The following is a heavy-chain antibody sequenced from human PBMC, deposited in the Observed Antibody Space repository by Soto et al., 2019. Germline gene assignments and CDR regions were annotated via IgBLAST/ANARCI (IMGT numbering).Heavy chain of an antibody. CDR3: ATTCDSGTYYSPACTEYFHH. D-gene: IGHD3-22*01. CDR2: INGGNGDT. J-gene: IGHJ1*01. V-gene: IGHV1-3*01. CDR1: GDTFSSYA. Sequence: ASVKVSCKASGDTFSSYAIHWVRQAPGQRLEWMGWINGGNGDTAYSQRLKGRVTITRDTSATTAYMKLSNLRSEDTAVYFCATTCDSGTYYSPACTEYFHHWG.